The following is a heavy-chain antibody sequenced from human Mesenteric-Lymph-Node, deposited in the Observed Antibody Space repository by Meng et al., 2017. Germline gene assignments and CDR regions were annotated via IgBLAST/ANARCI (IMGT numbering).Heavy chain of an antibody. J-gene: IGHJ5*01. D-gene: IGHD6-19*01. CDR1: AGAITSSSYY. CDR2: MDYIGKT. CDR3: ARGSYGSGGGVDS. Sequence: QLQLQESGSGLVKPSETLSLTFSVSAGAITSSSYYWGWSRQPPERGLEWSGSMDYIGKTYYKPSLKSRVTISVDTSKNQFALNLTSVTAADTAVYYCARGSYGSGGGVDSWGQGTLVTVSS. V-gene: IGHV4-39*01.